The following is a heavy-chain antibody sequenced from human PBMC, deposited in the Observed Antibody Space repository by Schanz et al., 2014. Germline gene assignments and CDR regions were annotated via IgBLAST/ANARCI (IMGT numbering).Heavy chain of an antibody. D-gene: IGHD3-10*01. V-gene: IGHV3-48*04. CDR1: GFTFSSNS. J-gene: IGHJ4*02. CDR2: VSSSSSYT. Sequence: EVQLVESGGGLVQPGGSLRLSCAASGFTFSSNSMNWVRQAPGKGLEWVSYVSSSSSYTHYADSVKGRFTISRDNAKNSLYLQMNSLRAEDTAVYYCARIGGSVFDYWAQGTLVTVSS. CDR3: ARIGGSVFDY.